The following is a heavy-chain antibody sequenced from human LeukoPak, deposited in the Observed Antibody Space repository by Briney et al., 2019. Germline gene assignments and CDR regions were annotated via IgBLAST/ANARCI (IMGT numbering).Heavy chain of an antibody. Sequence: GGSLRLSCAASGFTFSSYAMPWVRQAPGKGLEWVAVISYDGSNKYYADSVKGRFTISRDNSKNTLYLQMNSLRAEDTAVYYCARDRVQLWPVYYFDYWGQGTLVTASS. D-gene: IGHD5-18*01. CDR2: ISYDGSNK. CDR1: GFTFSSYA. J-gene: IGHJ4*02. CDR3: ARDRVQLWPVYYFDY. V-gene: IGHV3-30-3*01.